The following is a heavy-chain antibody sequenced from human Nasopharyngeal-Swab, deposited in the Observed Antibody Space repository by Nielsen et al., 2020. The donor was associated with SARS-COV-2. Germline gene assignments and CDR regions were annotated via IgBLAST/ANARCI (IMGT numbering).Heavy chain of an antibody. CDR3: ARVPPPAQYCSGGSCYSDY. Sequence: SVKVSCKASGGTFISYAISWVRQAPGQGLEWMGRIIPILGIANYAQKFQGRVTITADKSTSTAYMELSSLRSEDTAVYYCARVPPPAQYCSGGSCYSDYWGQGTLVTVSS. CDR2: IIPILGIA. CDR1: GGTFISYA. J-gene: IGHJ4*02. D-gene: IGHD2-15*01. V-gene: IGHV1-69*04.